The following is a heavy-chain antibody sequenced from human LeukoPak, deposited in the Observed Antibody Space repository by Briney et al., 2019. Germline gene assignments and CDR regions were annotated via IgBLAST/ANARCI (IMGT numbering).Heavy chain of an antibody. Sequence: PSETLSLTCTVSGGSISSGSYYWSWIRQPAGTGLEWIGRIYTSGSTNYNPSLKSRVTISVDTSKNQFSLKLSSVTAADTAVYYCAREESISITMIVTTNWFDPWGQGTLVTVSS. CDR3: AREESISITMIVTTNWFDP. CDR2: IYTSGST. CDR1: GGSISSGSYY. J-gene: IGHJ5*02. D-gene: IGHD3-22*01. V-gene: IGHV4-61*02.